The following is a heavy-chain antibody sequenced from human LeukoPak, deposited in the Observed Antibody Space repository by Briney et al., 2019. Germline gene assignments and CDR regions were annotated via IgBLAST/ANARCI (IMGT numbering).Heavy chain of an antibody. V-gene: IGHV1-8*01. CDR3: AKVGLGNTAIHI. D-gene: IGHD3/OR15-3a*01. CDR2: MNFNSGNT. J-gene: IGHJ3*02. CDR1: GYTFPNYD. Sequence: GTSVKVSCKASGYTFPNYDINWVRQATGQGVEWMGWMNFNSGNTGYAQKFQGRVTMTRNTAISTVYMELSSLKSEDTVIYYCAKVGLGNTAIHIWGQGTMVTVSS.